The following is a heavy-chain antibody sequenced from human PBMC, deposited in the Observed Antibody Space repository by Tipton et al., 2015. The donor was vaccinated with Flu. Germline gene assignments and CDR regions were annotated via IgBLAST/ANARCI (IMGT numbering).Heavy chain of an antibody. CDR1: GFTVSSNY. Sequence: LRLSCAASGFTVSSNYMTWVRQAPGKGLEWIGRMYASGSTKYNPSLKSRVTMSVDTSKKQFSLKLTPVTAADTAVYYCARGSGSGTYMIFDFWGQGTLVTVSS. CDR3: ARGSGSGTYMIFDF. D-gene: IGHD3-10*01. CDR2: MYASGST. V-gene: IGHV4-4*07. J-gene: IGHJ4*02.